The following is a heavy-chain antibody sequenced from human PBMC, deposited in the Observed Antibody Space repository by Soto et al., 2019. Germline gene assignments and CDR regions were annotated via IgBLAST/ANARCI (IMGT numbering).Heavy chain of an antibody. Sequence: PSETLSLTCSVSGGSINNNYYYWGWVRQPPGKGLEWIGSVSFTGTTYYNPSLKSRVTTSVDTSKNQFSLKLSSVTAADTAVYYCAREPSIWGQGTLVTVSS. CDR2: VSFTGTT. CDR3: AREPSI. J-gene: IGHJ4*02. V-gene: IGHV4-39*07. CDR1: GGSINNNYYY.